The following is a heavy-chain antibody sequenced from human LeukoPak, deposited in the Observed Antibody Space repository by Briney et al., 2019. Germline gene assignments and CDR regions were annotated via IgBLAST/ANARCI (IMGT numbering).Heavy chain of an antibody. CDR1: GGSISSYY. J-gene: IGHJ4*02. D-gene: IGHD3-10*01. Sequence: PSETLSLTCTVSGGSISSYYWSWIRQPPGKGLEWIGYIYYSGSTNYNPSLKSRVTISVDTSKNQFSLKLSPVTAADTAVYYCARETMVRGVITDDYWGQGTLVTVSS. CDR3: ARETMVRGVITDDY. V-gene: IGHV4-59*01. CDR2: IYYSGST.